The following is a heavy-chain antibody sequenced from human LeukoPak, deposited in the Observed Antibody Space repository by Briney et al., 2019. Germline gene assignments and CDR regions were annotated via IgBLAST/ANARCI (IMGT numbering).Heavy chain of an antibody. CDR3: AKVKVGATIDY. CDR1: GFTFSNYW. Sequence: GGSLRLSCAASGFTFSNYWMTWVRQAPAKGLEWVASINQDGSEKKYVDSVRGRFTISRDNGKNSLYLQMNSLRAEDTAVYYCAKVKVGATIDYWGQGTLVTVSS. J-gene: IGHJ4*02. CDR2: INQDGSEK. V-gene: IGHV3-7*05. D-gene: IGHD1-26*01.